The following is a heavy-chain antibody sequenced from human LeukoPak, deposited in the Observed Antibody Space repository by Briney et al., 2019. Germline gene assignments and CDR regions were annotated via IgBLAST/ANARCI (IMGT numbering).Heavy chain of an antibody. CDR1: GFTFSNHA. D-gene: IGHD3-10*01. CDR3: ARAQAQRITMVRGVIDY. J-gene: IGHJ4*02. V-gene: IGHV3-48*04. CDR2: ISSSSSTI. Sequence: GGSLRLSCAASGFTFSNHAMNWVRQAPGKGLEWVSYISSSSSTIYYADSVKGRFTISRDNAKNSLYLQMNSLRAEDTAVYYCARAQAQRITMVRGVIDYWGQGTLVTVSS.